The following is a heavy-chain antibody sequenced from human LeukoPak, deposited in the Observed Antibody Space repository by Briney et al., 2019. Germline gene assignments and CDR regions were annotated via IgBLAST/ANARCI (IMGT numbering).Heavy chain of an antibody. J-gene: IGHJ2*01. V-gene: IGHV3-21*01. CDR3: ARGSEIMGASTGYWYFDL. Sequence: PGGSLRLSCAASGFTFSSYSMNWVRQAPGKGLEWVSSISSSSSYIYYADSVKGRFTISRDNAKNSLYLQMNSLRAEDTAVYYCARGSEIMGASTGYWYFDLWGRGTLVTVSS. D-gene: IGHD1-26*01. CDR2: ISSSSSYI. CDR1: GFTFSSYS.